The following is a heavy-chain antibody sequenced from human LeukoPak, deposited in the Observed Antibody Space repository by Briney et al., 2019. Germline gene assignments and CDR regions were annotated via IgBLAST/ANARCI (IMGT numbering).Heavy chain of an antibody. V-gene: IGHV1-18*01. CDR1: GYTFTSYG. Sequence: GASVKVSCKASGYTFTSYGISWVRQAPGQGLEWMGWISAYNGNTNYAQKLQGRVTMTTDTSTSTAYMELRSLRSDDTAVYYCAKGFQLRYFDWLLPDYYYYGMDVWGQGTTVTVSS. J-gene: IGHJ6*02. CDR3: AKGFQLRYFDWLLPDYYYYGMDV. D-gene: IGHD3-9*01. CDR2: ISAYNGNT.